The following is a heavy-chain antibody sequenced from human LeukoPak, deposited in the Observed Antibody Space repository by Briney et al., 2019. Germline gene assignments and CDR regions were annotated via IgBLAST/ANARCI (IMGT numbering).Heavy chain of an antibody. CDR3: ARGRGFSGYYYY. J-gene: IGHJ4*02. Sequence: SETLSLTCADYGGSFSGYYWSWIRQPPGKGLEWIGEINHSGSTNYNPSLKSRVTISVDTSKNQFSLKLSSVTAADTAVYYCARGRGFSGYYYYWGQGTLVTVSS. CDR2: INHSGST. D-gene: IGHD3-22*01. CDR1: GGSFSGYY. V-gene: IGHV4-34*01.